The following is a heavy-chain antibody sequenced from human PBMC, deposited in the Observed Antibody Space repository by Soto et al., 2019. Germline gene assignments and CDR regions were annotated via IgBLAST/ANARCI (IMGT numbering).Heavy chain of an antibody. V-gene: IGHV2-5*02. CDR1: GFSLSTSGVA. CDR2: VYWDDDK. J-gene: IGHJ5*02. D-gene: IGHD3-16*01. Sequence: QITLKESGPTLVKPAQTLTLTCTFSGFSLSTSGVAVGWLRQPPGKAPEWLALVYWDDDKRYSPSLKSRLTITKDTSKNQVVLTMTNMEPVDTATYYCAHRPITFMASWFDPWGPGIPVTVSS. CDR3: AHRPITFMASWFDP.